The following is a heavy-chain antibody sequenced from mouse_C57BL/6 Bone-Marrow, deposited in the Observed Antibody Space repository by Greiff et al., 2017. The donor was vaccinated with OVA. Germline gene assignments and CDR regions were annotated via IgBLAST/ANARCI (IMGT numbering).Heavy chain of an antibody. J-gene: IGHJ4*01. CDR3: ARNSWDVGMDY. Sequence: QVQLKESGPGLVQPSQSLSITCTVSGFSFTSYGVHWVRQSPGKGLEWLGVIWSGGSTDYNAAFISRLSISKNNIKRKVCFKKNSVQADDTAIYYCARNSWDVGMDYWGKGTSVTVSS. V-gene: IGHV2-2*01. D-gene: IGHD4-1*01. CDR2: IWSGGST. CDR1: GFSFTSYG.